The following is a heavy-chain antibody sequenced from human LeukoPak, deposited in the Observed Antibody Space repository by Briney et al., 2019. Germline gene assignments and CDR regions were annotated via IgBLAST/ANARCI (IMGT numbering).Heavy chain of an antibody. J-gene: IGHJ3*02. CDR1: GFTFSSYW. D-gene: IGHD2-2*01. V-gene: IGHV3-7*01. Sequence: GGSLRLSCAASGFTFSSYWMSWVRQAPGKGLEWVANIKQDGSEKYYVDSVKGRFTISRDNAKNSLYLQMNSLRAEDTAVYYCARDGAIVPGLSAFDIWGQGTMVTVSS. CDR3: ARDGAIVPGLSAFDI. CDR2: IKQDGSEK.